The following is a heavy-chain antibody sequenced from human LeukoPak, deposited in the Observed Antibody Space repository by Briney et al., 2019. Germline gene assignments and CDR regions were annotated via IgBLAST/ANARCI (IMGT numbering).Heavy chain of an antibody. CDR2: IYYSGST. D-gene: IGHD1-26*01. J-gene: IGHJ4*02. Sequence: RSSETLSLTCTVSGGSISSSSYYWGWIRQPPGKGLEWIGSIYYSGSTYYNPSLKSRVTISVDTSKNQFSLKLSSVTAADTAVYYCARDPIVGAHYFDYWGQGTLVTVSS. CDR3: ARDPIVGAHYFDY. V-gene: IGHV4-39*07. CDR1: GGSISSSSYY.